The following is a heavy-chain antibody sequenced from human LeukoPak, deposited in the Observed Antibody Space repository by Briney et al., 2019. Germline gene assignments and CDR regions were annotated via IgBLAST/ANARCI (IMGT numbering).Heavy chain of an antibody. CDR1: GFSVTTYA. Sequence: GGSLTLSCAASGFSVTTYAMHWVRQAPGKGLEWVAVISYDGSNKYYADSVKGRFTISRDNSKNTLYLQMNSLRAEDTAVYYCAKRGSSSPLDYWGQGTLVTVSS. J-gene: IGHJ4*02. D-gene: IGHD6-13*01. CDR3: AKRGSSSPLDY. CDR2: ISYDGSNK. V-gene: IGHV3-30*18.